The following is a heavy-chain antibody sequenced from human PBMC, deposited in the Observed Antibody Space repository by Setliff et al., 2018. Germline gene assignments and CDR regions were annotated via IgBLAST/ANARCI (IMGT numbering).Heavy chain of an antibody. CDR1: GVSINSLNW. Sequence: SETLSLTCAVSGVSINSLNWWTWVRQSPGKGLEWIGYIYRDGPSVHFTPSLKSRVTISLDTSKNQFSLNLTSVTAADTAVYYCARASSGWYSAYYYYMDVWGKGTTVTASS. CDR3: ARASSGWYSAYYYYMDV. CDR2: IYRDGPS. V-gene: IGHV4-4*02. D-gene: IGHD6-19*01. J-gene: IGHJ6*03.